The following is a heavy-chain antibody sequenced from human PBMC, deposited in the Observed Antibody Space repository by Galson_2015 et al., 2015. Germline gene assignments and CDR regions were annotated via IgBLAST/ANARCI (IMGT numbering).Heavy chain of an antibody. J-gene: IGHJ2*01. V-gene: IGHV1-69*13. D-gene: IGHD1-26*01. CDR1: GGTLSSYA. CDR3: ASHPIVGGTYQHTYWYLDL. CDR2: TIPIFGTT. Sequence: SVKVSCKASGGTLSSYAISWVRQAPGQGLEWMGGTIPIFGTTNYAQNFQGRATITADESTNTAYMELSSLRSEDTAVYYCASHPIVGGTYQHTYWYLDLWGRGALVTVSS.